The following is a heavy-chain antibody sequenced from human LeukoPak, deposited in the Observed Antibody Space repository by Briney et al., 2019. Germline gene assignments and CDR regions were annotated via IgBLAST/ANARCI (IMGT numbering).Heavy chain of an antibody. Sequence: SETLSLTCTISGGSISSGGYYWSWIRQPPGKGLEWIGEINHSGSTNYNPSLKSRVTISVDTSKNQFSLKLSSVTAADTAVYYCARGGEYSSSQNPTSFDYWGQGTLVTVSS. CDR3: ARGGEYSSSQNPTSFDY. J-gene: IGHJ4*02. CDR2: INHSGST. CDR1: GGSISSGGYY. V-gene: IGHV4-39*07. D-gene: IGHD6-6*01.